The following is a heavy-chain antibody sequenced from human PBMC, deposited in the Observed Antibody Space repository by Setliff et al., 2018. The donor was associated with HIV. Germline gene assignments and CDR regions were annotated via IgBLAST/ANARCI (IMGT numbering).Heavy chain of an antibody. CDR2: ISPSSTII. CDR3: ARDFCGSSCSSGYGYFDH. V-gene: IGHV3-48*01. CDR1: GFSFSSYS. D-gene: IGHD2-15*01. J-gene: IGHJ4*02. Sequence: LRLSCGASGFSFSSYSMNWVRQAPGRGLEWVSYISPSSTIIYYPDSVKGRFTTSRDNARNSLYLEMNSLRADDTAVYYCARDFCGSSCSSGYGYFDHWGQGTLVTVSS.